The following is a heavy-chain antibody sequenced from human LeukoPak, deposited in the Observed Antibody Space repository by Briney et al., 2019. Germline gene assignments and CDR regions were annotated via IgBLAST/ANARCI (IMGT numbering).Heavy chain of an antibody. Sequence: GASVTVSCKASGYTFTNYGISWVRQAPGQGLEGMGWISGYKGNTNYAQKFQGRVTMTTDTSTSTAYMELRSLRSDDTAVYYCARELVSAGLIGYWGQGTPVTVSS. J-gene: IGHJ4*02. CDR1: GYTFTNYG. D-gene: IGHD3-10*02. CDR3: ARELVSAGLIGY. V-gene: IGHV1-18*01. CDR2: ISGYKGNT.